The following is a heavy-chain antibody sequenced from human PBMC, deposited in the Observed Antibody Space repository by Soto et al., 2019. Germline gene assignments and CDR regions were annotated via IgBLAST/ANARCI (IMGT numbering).Heavy chain of an antibody. J-gene: IGHJ5*01. V-gene: IGHV4-39*01. Sequence: SETLSLTCAVSGVSIHNSHSFWGWIRHLPGKGLEFIGSVYYSGGAYYNPSLKTRVTISVDTSKNQFSLRVNSVAAADTAIYYCGRVIEGATRHTDFDSWGQGTLVTVSS. CDR2: VYYSGGA. CDR3: GRVIEGATRHTDFDS. D-gene: IGHD3-22*01. CDR1: GVSIHNSHSF.